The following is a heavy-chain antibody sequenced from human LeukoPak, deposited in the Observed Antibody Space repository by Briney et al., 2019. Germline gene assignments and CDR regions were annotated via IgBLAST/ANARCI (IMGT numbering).Heavy chain of an antibody. J-gene: IGHJ4*02. V-gene: IGHV3-7*02. CDR1: GFTFSTYW. CDR2: IKQDGSDK. D-gene: IGHD1-7*01. Sequence: GSLRLSCAASGFTFSTYWMSWVRQAPGKGLEWVANIKQDGSDKYYVDSVKGQFTISKDNAKNSLYLQMNSLTVEDTAVYYRARGGTRLYDYWGQGTLVTVSS. CDR3: ARGGTRLYDY.